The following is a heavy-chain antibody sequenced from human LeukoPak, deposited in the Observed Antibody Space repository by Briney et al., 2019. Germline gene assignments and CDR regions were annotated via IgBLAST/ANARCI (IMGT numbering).Heavy chain of an antibody. V-gene: IGHV1-69*13. J-gene: IGHJ4*02. CDR3: ARGPPNWGYDY. D-gene: IGHD7-27*01. CDR2: IIPIFGTA. CDR1: GGTFSSYA. Sequence: GASVTVSCKASGGTFSSYAISWVRQAPGQGLEWMGGIIPIFGTANYAQKFQGRVTITADESTSTAYMELSSLRSEDTAVYYCARGPPNWGYDYWGPGTLVTVSS.